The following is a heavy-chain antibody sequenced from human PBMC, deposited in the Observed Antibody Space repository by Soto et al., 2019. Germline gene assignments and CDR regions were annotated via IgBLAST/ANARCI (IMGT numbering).Heavy chain of an antibody. CDR3: ARGRIIVAGGFDP. J-gene: IGHJ5*02. CDR2: MNPSTGNT. V-gene: IGHV1-8*01. Sequence: QVQLVQSGAEVKKPGASVKVSCKASGYTFTSYDIIWVRQATGQGLEWMGWMNPSTGNTDSAEKFQGRLTMTRNTXISTVYMELSSLSFEDTAVYYCARGRIIVAGGFDPWGQGTLVTVSS. D-gene: IGHD6-19*01. CDR1: GYTFTSYD.